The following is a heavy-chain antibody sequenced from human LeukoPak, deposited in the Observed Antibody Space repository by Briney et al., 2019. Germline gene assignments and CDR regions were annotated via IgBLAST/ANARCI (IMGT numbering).Heavy chain of an antibody. D-gene: IGHD4-17*01. CDR1: GFNFNSHG. V-gene: IGHV3-30*18. CDR3: AKDRYGDYGPFDN. J-gene: IGHJ3*02. CDR2: IPSDGSYT. Sequence: GGSLRLSCAASGFNFNSHGMHWVRQAPGKGLEWVALIPSDGSYTYYADSVKGRFTISRDNSKNTLSLQMNSVRPDDTAVYYCAKDRYGDYGPFDNWGQGTTVTVS.